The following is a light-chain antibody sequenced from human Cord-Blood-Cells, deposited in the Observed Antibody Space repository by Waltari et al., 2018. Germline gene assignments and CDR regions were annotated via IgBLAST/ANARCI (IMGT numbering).Light chain of an antibody. CDR2: VAS. CDR1: QSISSY. Sequence: IQMTQSPSSLSASVGERVTITCRASQSISSYLNWYQQKPGKAPKLLIYVASSWKSGVPSSFSGSGAGADCTLTISSLQPEDCATYYCQQIYSTPTFGGGTKVEIK. V-gene: IGKV1-39*01. J-gene: IGKJ4*02. CDR3: QQIYSTPT.